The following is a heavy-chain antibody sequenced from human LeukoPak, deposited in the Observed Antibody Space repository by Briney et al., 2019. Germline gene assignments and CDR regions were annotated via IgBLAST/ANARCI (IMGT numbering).Heavy chain of an antibody. CDR2: ISYSGST. J-gene: IGHJ4*02. CDR1: GGSISSSIYY. CDR3: ARHATGLSGYYYAYFDY. D-gene: IGHD3-22*01. Sequence: SETLSLTCTVSGGSISSSIYYWGWLRQPPGKGLEWIGSISYSGSTYYNPSLKSRVTISVDTSKNQFSLKLSSVTAADTAVYYCARHATGLSGYYYAYFDYWGQGTLVTVSS. V-gene: IGHV4-39*01.